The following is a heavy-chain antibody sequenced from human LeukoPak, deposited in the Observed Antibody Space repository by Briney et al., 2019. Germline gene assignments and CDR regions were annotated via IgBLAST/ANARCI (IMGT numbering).Heavy chain of an antibody. CDR3: ARDPDTAMAHFDY. CDR1: GFTLSSYS. CDR2: ISSSSSYI. D-gene: IGHD5-18*01. Sequence: GGSLRLSCAASGFTLSSYSMNWVRQAPGKGLEWVSSISSSSSYIYYADSVKGRFTISRDNAKNSLYLQMNSLRAEDTAVYYCARDPDTAMAHFDYWGQGTLVTVSS. J-gene: IGHJ4*02. V-gene: IGHV3-21*01.